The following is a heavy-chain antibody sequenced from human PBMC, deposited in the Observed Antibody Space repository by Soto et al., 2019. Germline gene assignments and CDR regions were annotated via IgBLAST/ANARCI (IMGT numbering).Heavy chain of an antibody. D-gene: IGHD6-13*01. J-gene: IGHJ4*02. V-gene: IGHV1-69*01. CDR3: ARTAAAGTQLNFDY. Sequence: QVQLVQSGAEVKKPGSSVKVSCKASGGTFSSYTFSWVRQAPGQGLEWMGGIIPIFGTANYAQKFQGRVTITADESTSTAYMELSSLRSEDTAVYYCARTAAAGTQLNFDYWGQGTLVTVSS. CDR1: GGTFSSYT. CDR2: IIPIFGTA.